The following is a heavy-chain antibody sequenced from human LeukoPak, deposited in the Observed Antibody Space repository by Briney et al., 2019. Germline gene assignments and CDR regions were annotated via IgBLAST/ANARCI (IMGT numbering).Heavy chain of an antibody. Sequence: SETLSLTCTVSGGSISSYYWSWIRQPPGKGLEWIGYIYYSGSTNYNPSLKSRVTISVDTSKNQFSLKLSSVTAADTAVYYCARERGSYHWFDPWGQGTLVTVSS. D-gene: IGHD3-16*02. V-gene: IGHV4-59*12. CDR1: GGSISSYY. CDR3: ARERGSYHWFDP. CDR2: IYYSGST. J-gene: IGHJ5*02.